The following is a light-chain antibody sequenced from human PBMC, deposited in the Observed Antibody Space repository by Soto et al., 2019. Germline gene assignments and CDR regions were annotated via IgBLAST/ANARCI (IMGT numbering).Light chain of an antibody. V-gene: IGLV1-40*01. Sequence: QSVLTQPPSVSGAPGQRVTISCTGSSSKIGADYDVHWYRQLPGTAPKLLIYGNINRPSGVPDRFSGSKSGTSASLAITGLQAEDEADYYCQSYDSSLNVYVVFGGGTKLTVL. J-gene: IGLJ2*01. CDR1: SSKIGADYD. CDR3: QSYDSSLNVYVV. CDR2: GNI.